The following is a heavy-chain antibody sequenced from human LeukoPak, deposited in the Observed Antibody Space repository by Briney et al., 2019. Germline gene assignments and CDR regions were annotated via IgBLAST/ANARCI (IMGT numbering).Heavy chain of an antibody. CDR3: ATQTLRGYCSSSSCSPLDY. D-gene: IGHD2-2*01. V-gene: IGHV4-39*01. Sequence: WETLSLTCTVSGGSISSSSYYWGWIREPPGKGLEWIGSIYYSGSTYYNPSLRSRVTISVDTSKDQFSLKLSSVTAADTAVYYCATQTLRGYCSSSSCSPLDYWGQGTLVTVSS. CDR1: GGSISSSSYY. J-gene: IGHJ4*02. CDR2: IYYSGST.